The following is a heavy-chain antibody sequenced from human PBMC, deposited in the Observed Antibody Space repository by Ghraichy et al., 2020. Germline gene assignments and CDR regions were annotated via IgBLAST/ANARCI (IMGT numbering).Heavy chain of an antibody. V-gene: IGHV3-74*01. CDR3: ARGRSGYGDYGFDY. J-gene: IGHJ4*02. CDR2: INSDGSST. CDR1: GFTFSSYW. D-gene: IGHD4-17*01. Sequence: GESLNISCAASGFTFSSYWMHWVRQAPGKGLVWVSRINSDGSSTSYADSVKGRFTISRDNAKNTLYLQMNSLRAEDTAVYYCARGRSGYGDYGFDYWGQGTLVTVSS.